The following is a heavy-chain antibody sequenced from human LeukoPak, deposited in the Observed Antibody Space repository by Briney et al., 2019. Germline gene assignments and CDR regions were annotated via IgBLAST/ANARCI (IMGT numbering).Heavy chain of an antibody. J-gene: IGHJ5*02. CDR1: GFTFSSYA. V-gene: IGHV3-23*01. CDR3: ARGYCSGGSCYSVFWFDP. D-gene: IGHD2-15*01. CDR2: IIGSGGFT. Sequence: GGSLRLSCAASGFTFSSYAMNWVRQAPGKGLEWVSTIIGSGGFTYYADSVKGRFTISRDNSKNTLYLQMNSLRAEDTAVYYCARGYCSGGSCYSVFWFDPWGQGALVTVSS.